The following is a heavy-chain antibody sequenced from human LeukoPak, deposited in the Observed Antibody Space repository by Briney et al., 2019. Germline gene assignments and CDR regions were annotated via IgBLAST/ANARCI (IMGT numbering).Heavy chain of an antibody. J-gene: IGHJ4*02. CDR3: AKVAQRSSSSGYYFDY. CDR1: GFTFSSYA. D-gene: IGHD6-6*01. CDR2: ISGSGGST. V-gene: IGHV3-23*01. Sequence: PGGSLRLSCAASGFTFSSYAMSWVRQAPGKGLEWVSAISGSGGSTYYADSVKGRFTISRDNSKNTLYLQMNSLRAEDPAVYYCAKVAQRSSSSGYYFDYWGQGTLVTVSS.